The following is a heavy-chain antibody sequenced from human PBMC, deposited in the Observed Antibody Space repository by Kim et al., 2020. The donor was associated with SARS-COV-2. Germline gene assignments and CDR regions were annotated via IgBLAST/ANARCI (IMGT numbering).Heavy chain of an antibody. CDR3: VRSIAVAGSY. J-gene: IGHJ4*02. Sequence: GGSLRLSCAASGFTLTNSWMTWVRQAPGKGLEWVANINQDGSGKYYVDSVKGRFTISRDNAKNSVYLQMNSLRGEDTAVYYCVRSIAVAGSYWGQGTLVT. D-gene: IGHD6-13*01. CDR1: GFTLTNSW. CDR2: INQDGSGK. V-gene: IGHV3-7*03.